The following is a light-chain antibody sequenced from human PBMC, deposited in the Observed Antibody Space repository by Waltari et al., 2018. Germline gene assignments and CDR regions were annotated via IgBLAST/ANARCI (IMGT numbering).Light chain of an antibody. CDR1: SNDIGGYNF. CDR3: CSYVGGGTLI. Sequence: QSALPHPPSVSGSPGQSLTIPCTGTSNDIGGYNFVSWYQQHPGKAPKLLIYDVSTRPSGVSNRFSGSKSGNTASLTISGLQAEDEADYYCCSYVGGGTLIFGGGTNVTVL. CDR2: DVS. V-gene: IGLV2-23*02. J-gene: IGLJ2*01.